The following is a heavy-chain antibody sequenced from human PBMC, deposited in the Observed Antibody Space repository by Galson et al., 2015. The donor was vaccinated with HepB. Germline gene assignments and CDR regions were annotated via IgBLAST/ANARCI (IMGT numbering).Heavy chain of an antibody. V-gene: IGHV4-31*03. CDR3: ARVSSSYWFDP. Sequence: TLSLTCTVSGGSISSGGYYWSWIRQHPGKGLEWIGYIYYSGSTYYNPSLKSRVTISVDTSKNQFSLKLSSVTGADTAVYYCARVSSSYWFDPWGQGTLVTVSS. CDR2: IYYSGST. D-gene: IGHD6-13*01. CDR1: GGSISSGGYY. J-gene: IGHJ5*02.